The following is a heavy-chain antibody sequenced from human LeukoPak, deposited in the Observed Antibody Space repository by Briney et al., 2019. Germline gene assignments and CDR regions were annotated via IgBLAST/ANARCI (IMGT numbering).Heavy chain of an antibody. D-gene: IGHD2-21*02. CDR3: ARGVTTVDY. Sequence: PGGSLRLSCAASGFTFSNYGMHWVRRAPGKGLEWVAVIWYDGNNEYYADSVKGRFTISRDNSKNTLYLHMNSLRADDTAVYHCARGVTTVDYWGQGTRVTVSS. CDR2: IWYDGNNE. J-gene: IGHJ4*02. V-gene: IGHV3-33*01. CDR1: GFTFSNYG.